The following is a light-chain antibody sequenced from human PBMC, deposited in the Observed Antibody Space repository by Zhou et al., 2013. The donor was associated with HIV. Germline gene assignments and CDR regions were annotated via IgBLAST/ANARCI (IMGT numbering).Light chain of an antibody. CDR1: QSVSSSY. J-gene: IGKJ1*01. V-gene: IGKV3-20*01. CDR3: QQYGNSPRWT. CDR2: GAS. Sequence: EIVLTQSPGTLSLSPGERATLSCRASQSVSSSYLAWYQQKPGQAPRLLIYGASSRATGIPDRFSGSGSWIDLTLTISSLEPEDFAVYYCQQYGNSPRWTFGQGTKVEIK.